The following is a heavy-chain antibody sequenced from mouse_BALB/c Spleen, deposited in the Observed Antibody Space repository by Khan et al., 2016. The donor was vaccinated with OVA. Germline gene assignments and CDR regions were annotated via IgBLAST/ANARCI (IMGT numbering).Heavy chain of an antibody. CDR2: INTYTGEP. V-gene: IGHV9-3-1*01. CDR1: GYTFTSNG. Sequence: QIQLVQSGPELKKPGETVKISCKASGYTFTSNGMNWAKQAPGKGLKWMGWINTYTGEPTYAVDFKGRFAFSLETSASTAYLQINNLKNEDTATEFCARVGYSGTMDYWGQGTSVTVSS. J-gene: IGHJ4*01. CDR3: ARVGYSGTMDY. D-gene: IGHD2-3*01.